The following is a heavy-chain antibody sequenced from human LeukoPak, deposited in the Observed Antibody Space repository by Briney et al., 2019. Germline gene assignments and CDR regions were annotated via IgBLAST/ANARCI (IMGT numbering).Heavy chain of an antibody. Sequence: GGSLRLSCAVSGFAFNTYAFHWVRQAPGEGLEWVALISYDGSNKYYADSVKGRFTISRDNSKNTLYLQMNSLRPEDTAVYFCARDGMVYAKGNYFDLWGRGTLVTVSS. J-gene: IGHJ2*01. V-gene: IGHV3-30*04. CDR3: ARDGMVYAKGNYFDL. D-gene: IGHD2-8*01. CDR2: ISYDGSNK. CDR1: GFAFNTYA.